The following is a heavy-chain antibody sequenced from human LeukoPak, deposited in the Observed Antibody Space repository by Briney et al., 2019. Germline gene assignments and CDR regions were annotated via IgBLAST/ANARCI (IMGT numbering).Heavy chain of an antibody. CDR2: INPNSGGT. D-gene: IGHD3-16*02. CDR3: ARDHHHYDYVWGGYRYPEYYFDY. Sequence: ASVKVSCKASGYTFTGYYMHWVRQAPGQGLEWMGWINPNSGGTNYAQKFQGRVTMTRDTSISTAYMELSRLRSDDTAVYYCARDHHHYDYVWGGYRYPEYYFDYWGQGTLVTVSS. J-gene: IGHJ4*02. V-gene: IGHV1-2*02. CDR1: GYTFTGYY.